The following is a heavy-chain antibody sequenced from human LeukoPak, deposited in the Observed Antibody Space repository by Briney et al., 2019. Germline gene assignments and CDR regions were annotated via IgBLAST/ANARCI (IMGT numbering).Heavy chain of an antibody. CDR1: GFTFDDYS. Sequence: GGSLRLSCTASGFTFDDYSMHWVRQAPERGLEWVSLISRDGGRTYYADSVKGRFTISRDNSKNSLYLQMNSLRTEDTALYYCAGSTYTYAFDVWGRGTMVAVSS. D-gene: IGHD5/OR15-5a*01. CDR3: AGSTYTYAFDV. CDR2: ISRDGGRT. J-gene: IGHJ3*01. V-gene: IGHV3-43*01.